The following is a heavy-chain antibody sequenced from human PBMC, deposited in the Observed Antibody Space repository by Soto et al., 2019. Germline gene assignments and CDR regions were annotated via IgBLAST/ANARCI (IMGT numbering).Heavy chain of an antibody. Sequence: ASVKVSCKASGYTFTSYGISWVRQAPRQGLEWMGWISAYNGNTNYAQKLQGRVTMTTDTSTSTAYMELRSLRSDDTAVYYCARPTGDYYDSSGYLNAFDIWGQGTMVTVSS. J-gene: IGHJ3*02. V-gene: IGHV1-18*04. CDR1: GYTFTSYG. CDR2: ISAYNGNT. D-gene: IGHD3-22*01. CDR3: ARPTGDYYDSSGYLNAFDI.